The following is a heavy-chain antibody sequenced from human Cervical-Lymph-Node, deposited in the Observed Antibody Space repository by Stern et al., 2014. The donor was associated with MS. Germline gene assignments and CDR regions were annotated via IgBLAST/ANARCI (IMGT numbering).Heavy chain of an antibody. CDR2: IYPGDSDT. Sequence: EVQLEESGAELTKPGESLKISCKGSGYSFATYWIGWVRQMPGKGLEWLWIIYPGDSDTRSSPSFQGQGTISADKSISTAYLHWSSLKASDTAMYYCARPGDDTAKYGLDVWGQGTTVTVSS. CDR1: GYSFATYW. V-gene: IGHV5-51*03. J-gene: IGHJ6*02. D-gene: IGHD5-18*01. CDR3: ARPGDDTAKYGLDV.